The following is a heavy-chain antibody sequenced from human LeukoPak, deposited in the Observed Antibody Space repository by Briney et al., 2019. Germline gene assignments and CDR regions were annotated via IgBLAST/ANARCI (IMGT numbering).Heavy chain of an antibody. CDR1: GFTFSSYA. D-gene: IGHD6-13*01. V-gene: IGHV3-30-3*01. CDR2: ISYDGSNK. CDR3: ARAAGYSSRGPLNWFDP. Sequence: PGGSLRLSCAASGFTFSSYAMHWVRQAPGKGLEWVAVISYDGSNKYYADSVKGRFTISRDNSKNTLYLQMNSLRAEDTAVYYCARAAGYSSRGPLNWFDPWGQGTLVTVSS. J-gene: IGHJ5*02.